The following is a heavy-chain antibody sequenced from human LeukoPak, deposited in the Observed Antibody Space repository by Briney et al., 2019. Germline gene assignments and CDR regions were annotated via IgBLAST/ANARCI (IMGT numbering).Heavy chain of an antibody. CDR2: ISYDGSKK. CDR1: GFTFSNYA. CDR3: ARDLSGSYSIGN. J-gene: IGHJ4*02. Sequence: PGRSLRLSCAASGFTFSNYAMHWVRQAPGKGLEWVAVISYDGSKKWYADSVRGRFPISRDNSKNTLSLQMNSLRGEDTAVYYCARDLSGSYSIGNWGQGTPVTVSS. V-gene: IGHV3-30-3*01. D-gene: IGHD1-26*01.